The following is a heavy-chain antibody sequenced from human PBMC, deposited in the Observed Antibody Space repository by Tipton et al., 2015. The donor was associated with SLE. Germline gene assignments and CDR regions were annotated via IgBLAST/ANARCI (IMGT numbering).Heavy chain of an antibody. CDR2: IHHSGKT. CDR1: GGSISTYY. Sequence: TLSLTCTLSGGSISTYYWSWIRQPPGKGLEWVGSIHHSGKTYYNPSLKSRVTMSIDTSKNQFFLKLTSVTAADTAVYYCARVALRVWFNRFDSWGQGTLVTVSS. J-gene: IGHJ5*01. V-gene: IGHV4-59*04. D-gene: IGHD2-15*01. CDR3: ARVALRVWFNRFDS.